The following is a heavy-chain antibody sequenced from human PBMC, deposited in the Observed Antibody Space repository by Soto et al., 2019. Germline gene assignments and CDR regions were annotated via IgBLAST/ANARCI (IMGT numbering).Heavy chain of an antibody. CDR3: ARNGSVISNNYYYGMGV. V-gene: IGHV1-2*02. Sequence: ASVKVSCKASGYTFIGYYMHWVRQAPGQGLEWMGWINPNSGGTNYAQNFQGRVTMTRETSISTAYMELSSLRSDDTAVYYCARNGSVISNNYYYGMGVWGQGTTVTVSS. D-gene: IGHD3-10*01. CDR2: INPNSGGT. CDR1: GYTFIGYY. J-gene: IGHJ6*02.